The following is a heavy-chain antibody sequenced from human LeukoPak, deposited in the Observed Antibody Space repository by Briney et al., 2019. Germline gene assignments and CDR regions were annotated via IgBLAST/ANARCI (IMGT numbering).Heavy chain of an antibody. CDR3: ARWVVATMFDY. V-gene: IGHV3-66*01. CDR2: IYSDGST. D-gene: IGHD5-12*01. Sequence: GGSLRLSCATSGFTVSSSYLSWVRQAPGKGLEWVSVIYSDGSTYYADSVKGRFTISRDNSKNTLFLQMNSLRAEDTAVYYCARWVVATMFDYWGPGTLATVSS. CDR1: GFTVSSSY. J-gene: IGHJ4*02.